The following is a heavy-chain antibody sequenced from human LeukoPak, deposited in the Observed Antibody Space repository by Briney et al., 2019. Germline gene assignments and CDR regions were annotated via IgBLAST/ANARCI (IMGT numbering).Heavy chain of an antibody. Sequence: PSETLSLTCTVSGGSISSGGYYWIWIRQHPGKGLEWIGYTYYSGSTYYNPSLKSRVTISVDTSKNQLSLNLSSVTAADTAVYYCARDSAAGGYTYGYMNYWGQGTLVTVSS. J-gene: IGHJ4*02. CDR1: GGSISSGGYY. D-gene: IGHD5-18*01. V-gene: IGHV4-31*03. CDR3: ARDSAAGGYTYGYMNY. CDR2: TYYSGST.